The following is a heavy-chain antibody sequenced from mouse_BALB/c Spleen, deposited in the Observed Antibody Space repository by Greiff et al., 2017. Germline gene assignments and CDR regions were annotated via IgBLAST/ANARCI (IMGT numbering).Heavy chain of an antibody. CDR2: INPSNGGT. V-gene: IGHV1S81*02. D-gene: IGHD1-1*01. CDR1: GYTFTSYY. CDR3: TRWGTTVVATDYFDY. J-gene: IGHJ2*01. Sequence: QVQLKQSGAELVKPGASVKLSCKASGYTFTSYYMYWVKQRPGQGLEWIGEINPSNGGTNFNEKFKSKATLTVDKSSSTAYVQLSSLTSEDSAVYYCTRWGTTVVATDYFDYWGQGTTLTVSS.